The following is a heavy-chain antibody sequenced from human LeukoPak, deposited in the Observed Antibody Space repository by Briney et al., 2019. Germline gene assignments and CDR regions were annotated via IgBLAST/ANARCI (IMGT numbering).Heavy chain of an antibody. V-gene: IGHV4-34*01. D-gene: IGHD6-6*01. CDR1: GGSFSGYY. Sequence: SETLSLTCAVYGGSFSGYYWSWIRQPPGKGLEWIGEINHSGSTNHNPSLKSRVTISVDTSKNQFSLKLSSVTAADTAVYYCARGSSSYDYWGQGTLVTVSS. CDR2: INHSGST. CDR3: ARGSSSYDY. J-gene: IGHJ4*02.